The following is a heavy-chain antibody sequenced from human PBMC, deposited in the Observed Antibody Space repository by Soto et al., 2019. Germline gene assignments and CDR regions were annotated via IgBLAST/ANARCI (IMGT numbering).Heavy chain of an antibody. V-gene: IGHV3-23*01. D-gene: IGHD1-7*01. Sequence: EVQLLESGGGLVQPGGSLRLSCAASGFTFSSYAMSWVRQAPGQGLEWVSAISGSGGSTYYADSVKGRFTISRDNSKNTLYLQMNSMRAEDTAVYYCAKDPFVNYHFDYWGPGTLVTVSS. CDR3: AKDPFVNYHFDY. CDR1: GFTFSSYA. CDR2: ISGSGGST. J-gene: IGHJ4*02.